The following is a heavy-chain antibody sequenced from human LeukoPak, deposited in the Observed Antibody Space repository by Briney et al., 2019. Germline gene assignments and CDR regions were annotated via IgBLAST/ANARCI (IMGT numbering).Heavy chain of an antibody. Sequence: ASVKVSCKVSGYTFTSYGISWVRQAPGQGLEWMGWISAYNGNTNYAQKLQGRVNMTTDTSTSTAYMELRSLRSDDTAVYHCARQVGSIRFGGAKGPNDYWGQGTLVTVSS. CDR3: ARQVGSIRFGGAKGPNDY. D-gene: IGHD3-16*01. J-gene: IGHJ4*02. CDR2: ISAYNGNT. CDR1: GYTFTSYG. V-gene: IGHV1-18*01.